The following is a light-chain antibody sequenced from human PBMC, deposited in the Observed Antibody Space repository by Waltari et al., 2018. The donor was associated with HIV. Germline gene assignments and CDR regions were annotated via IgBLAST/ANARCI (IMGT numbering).Light chain of an antibody. Sequence: QTVVTQEPSFSVSPGGTVPLTCGLSCGSVSARNSASWSPQIPSQVPLTLIHSTTTRSSGVPDRFSGSILGNKAALTITGAQADDESDYYCVLNLGRGIVVFGGGTKLTVL. J-gene: IGLJ2*01. CDR2: STT. CDR1: CGSVSARNS. V-gene: IGLV8-61*01. CDR3: VLNLGRGIVV.